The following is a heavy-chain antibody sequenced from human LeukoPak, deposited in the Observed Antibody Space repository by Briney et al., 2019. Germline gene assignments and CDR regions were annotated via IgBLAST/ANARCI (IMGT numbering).Heavy chain of an antibody. CDR2: IWFDGRKI. J-gene: IGHJ4*02. CDR1: GFTFSHYG. V-gene: IGHV3-33*01. CDR3: VRGSGGDGYGYGGDY. Sequence: GGSLRLSCAAAGFTFSHYGMHWVRQAPGMGLEWVAVIWFDGRKIHYPDSVKGRFTISRDNSKNTLYLQMDNLRADDTAVYYCVRGSGGDGYGYGGDYWGQGTLVTVSP. D-gene: IGHD5-24*01.